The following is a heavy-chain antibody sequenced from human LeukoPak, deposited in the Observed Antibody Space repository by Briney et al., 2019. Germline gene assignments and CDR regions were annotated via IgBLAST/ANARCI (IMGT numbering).Heavy chain of an antibody. CDR1: GGSISSSSYY. CDR3: ATPYSSSSGYDY. Sequence: PSETLSLTCTVSGGSISSSSYYWGWLRQPPGKGLEWIGSIYYSGSTYYNPSLKSRVTISVDTSKNQFSLKLSSVTAADTAVYYCATPYSSSSGYDYWGQGTLVTVSS. D-gene: IGHD6-6*01. CDR2: IYYSGST. J-gene: IGHJ4*02. V-gene: IGHV4-39*01.